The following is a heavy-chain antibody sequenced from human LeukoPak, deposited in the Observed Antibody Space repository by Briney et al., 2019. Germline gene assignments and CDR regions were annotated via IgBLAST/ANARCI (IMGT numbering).Heavy chain of an antibody. D-gene: IGHD3-16*01. J-gene: IGHJ4*02. CDR1: GYTFTGYY. V-gene: IGHV1-2*02. Sequence: ASVKVSCKASGYTFTGYYMHWVRQAPGQGLEWMGWINPNSGDTKYAQKFQGRVTMTRDTSISTAYKELSRLKSEDTAVYYCATQRGSYLWGTDFDYWGQGTLVTVSS. CDR3: ATQRGSYLWGTDFDY. CDR2: INPNSGDT.